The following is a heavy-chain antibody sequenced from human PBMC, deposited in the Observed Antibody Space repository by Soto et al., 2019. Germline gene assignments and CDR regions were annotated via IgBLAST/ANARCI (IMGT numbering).Heavy chain of an antibody. J-gene: IGHJ3*02. CDR2: LTPSGGET. CDR1: GFTFSTYA. V-gene: IGHV3-23*01. CDR3: AHPRGYGVFDAYDI. Sequence: GGSLRLSCVASGFTFSTYAMSWVRQAPGKGLEWVSALTPSGGETYYADSVKGRFTISRDNSMNALYLQMNSLRIEDTAVYYCAHPRGYGVFDAYDIWGQGSMVTVSS. D-gene: IGHD4-17*01.